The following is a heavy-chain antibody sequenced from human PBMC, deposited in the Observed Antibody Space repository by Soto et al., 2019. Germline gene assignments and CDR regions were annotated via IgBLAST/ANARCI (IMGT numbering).Heavy chain of an antibody. Sequence: SETLSLTCTVSGGSISSSRYYWGWVRQPPGKGLEWIGIIYHSGSAYYNPSLESRVTISVDTSNNQFSLKLISVTAADTAVYYCARLAYYFDSSGSYQTSPFDYWGQGALVTAPQ. CDR2: IYHSGSA. CDR3: ARLAYYFDSSGSYQTSPFDY. CDR1: GGSISSSRYY. V-gene: IGHV4-39*01. J-gene: IGHJ4*02. D-gene: IGHD3-22*01.